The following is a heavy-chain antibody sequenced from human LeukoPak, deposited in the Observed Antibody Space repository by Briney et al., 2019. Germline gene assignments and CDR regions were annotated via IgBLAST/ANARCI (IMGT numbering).Heavy chain of an antibody. Sequence: ASVKVSCKVSGYSLMEVSFHWVRQAPGKGLEWVGSFDPEDGEDGETHYGQKFQGRVTMTEDASTDTAYMELSSLTSEDTAVYYCAMTDRYAGRPFDYWGQGTLVTVSS. CDR2: FDPEDGEDGET. V-gene: IGHV1-24*01. CDR3: AMTDRYAGRPFDY. D-gene: IGHD1-1*01. CDR1: GYSLMEVS. J-gene: IGHJ4*02.